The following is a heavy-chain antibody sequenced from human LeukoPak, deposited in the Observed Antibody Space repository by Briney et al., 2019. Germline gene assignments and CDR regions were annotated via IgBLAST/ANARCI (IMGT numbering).Heavy chain of an antibody. CDR1: GFTLSTYN. CDR3: ARDRDWNSGFDY. CDR2: ISTSSSYI. Sequence: GGSLRLSCAASGFTLSTYNMKWVRQAPRKGLEWVSSISTSSSYIYYADSVKGRFTISGDNARNSLYLQMNSLRAEDTAVYYCARDRDWNSGFDYWGQGTLVTVSS. V-gene: IGHV3-21*01. D-gene: IGHD1-7*01. J-gene: IGHJ4*02.